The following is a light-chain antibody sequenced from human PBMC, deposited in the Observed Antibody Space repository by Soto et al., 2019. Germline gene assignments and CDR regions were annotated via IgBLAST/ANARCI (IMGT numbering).Light chain of an antibody. CDR2: GAS. V-gene: IGKV3-15*01. Sequence: EIVMTQSPATLSVSPGERATLSCRASESVSSNLAWYQQKPGQAPRLLIYGASTRATGIPARFSGSGSGTEFTLTISSLQSEDFAVYYCQEDHKWPRSLTFGGGPKVDIK. CDR1: ESVSSN. CDR3: QEDHKWPRSLT. J-gene: IGKJ4*01.